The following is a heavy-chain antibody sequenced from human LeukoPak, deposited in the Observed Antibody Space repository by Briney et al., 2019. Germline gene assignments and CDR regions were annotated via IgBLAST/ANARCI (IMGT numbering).Heavy chain of an antibody. J-gene: IGHJ4*02. D-gene: IGHD6-25*01. CDR2: ISTGRSI. V-gene: IGHV3-48*03. CDR3: AREQAAGAFDF. Sequence: GGSLRLSCPASGFTFSSYAMSWVRQAPGKGLEWVSYISTGRSIYYADSVEGRFTISRDNARNSLYLQMNSLRAEDTAVYYCAREQAAGAFDFWGQGTLVTVSS. CDR1: GFTFSSYA.